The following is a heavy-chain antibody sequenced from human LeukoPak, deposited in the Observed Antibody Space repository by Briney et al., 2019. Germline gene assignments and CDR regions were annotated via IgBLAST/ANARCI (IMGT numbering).Heavy chain of an antibody. Sequence: PSETLSLTCAVYGGSFSGYYWSWIRQPPGKGLEWIGEINHSGSTNYNPSLKSRVTISVDTFKNQFSLKLSSVTAADTAVYYCAREGAAGTVWGQGTLVTVSS. CDR2: INHSGST. V-gene: IGHV4-34*01. J-gene: IGHJ4*02. D-gene: IGHD6-13*01. CDR3: AREGAAGTV. CDR1: GGSFSGYY.